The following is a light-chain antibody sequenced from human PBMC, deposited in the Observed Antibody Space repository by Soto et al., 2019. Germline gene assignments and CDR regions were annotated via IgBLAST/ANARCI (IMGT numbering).Light chain of an antibody. CDR1: QSISTY. CDR3: QQNYISPPA. Sequence: DIQMTQSPSSLSASVGDRVTIICRASQSISTYLNWYQQKPGKAPKLLIYAASSLQSGVPSRFSGSGSGTDFTLTISSLQPEDFATYYCQQNYISPPAFGPGTKVDIK. J-gene: IGKJ3*01. V-gene: IGKV1-39*01. CDR2: AAS.